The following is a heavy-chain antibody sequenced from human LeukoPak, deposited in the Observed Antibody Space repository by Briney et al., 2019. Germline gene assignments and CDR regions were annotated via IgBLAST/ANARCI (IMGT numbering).Heavy chain of an antibody. CDR2: IYYSGST. V-gene: IGHV4-39*01. J-gene: IGHJ5*02. Sequence: SQTLSLTCTVSGGSISSSSYYWGWIRQPPGKGLEWIGSIYYSGSTYYNPSLKSRVTISVDTSKNQFSLKLSSVTAADTAVYYCARGSLITMVRGVISGWFDPWGQGTLVTVSS. D-gene: IGHD3-10*01. CDR3: ARGSLITMVRGVISGWFDP. CDR1: GGSISSSSYY.